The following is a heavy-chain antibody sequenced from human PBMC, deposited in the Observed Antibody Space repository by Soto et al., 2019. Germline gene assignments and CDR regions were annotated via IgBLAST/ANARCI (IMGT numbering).Heavy chain of an antibody. V-gene: IGHV1-69*13. J-gene: IGHJ6*02. D-gene: IGHD2-2*01. CDR2: IIPIFGTA. CDR1: GGTFSSYA. CDR3: ALLRYQLLGYYYYGMDV. Sequence: SVKVSCKASGGTFSSYAISWVRQAPGQGLEWMGGIIPIFGTANYAQKFQGRVTITADESTSTAYMELSSLRSEDTAVYYCALLRYQLLGYYYYGMDVWGQGTTVTVSS.